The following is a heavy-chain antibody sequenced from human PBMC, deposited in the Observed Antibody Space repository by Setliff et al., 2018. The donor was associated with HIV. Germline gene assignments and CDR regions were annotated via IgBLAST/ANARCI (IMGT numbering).Heavy chain of an antibody. V-gene: IGHV1-24*01. CDR1: GYTLSELS. J-gene: IGHJ4*02. D-gene: IGHD1-1*01. Sequence: GASVKVSCKVSGYTLSELSMHWVRQAPGEGLEWMGGFDPEDGETIYAEKFQGRVTMTSDTSINTAYMELSSLRSDDTAVYYCGRQLSNALESWGQGTLVTVSS. CDR2: FDPEDGET. CDR3: GRQLSNALES.